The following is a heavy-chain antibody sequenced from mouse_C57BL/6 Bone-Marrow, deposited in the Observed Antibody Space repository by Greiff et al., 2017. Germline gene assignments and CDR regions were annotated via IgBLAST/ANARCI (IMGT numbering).Heavy chain of an antibody. D-gene: IGHD2-4*01. J-gene: IGHJ2*01. CDR3: ARHGGLRPLDY. CDR2: ISSGGSYT. V-gene: IGHV5-6*01. Sequence: EVQLQQSGGDLVKPGGSLKLSCAASGFTFSSYGMSWVRQTPDKRLAWVATISSGGSYTYYPDSVKGRFTISRDNAKNTLYLQMSSLKSEDTAMYYCARHGGLRPLDYWGQGTTLTVSS. CDR1: GFTFSSYG.